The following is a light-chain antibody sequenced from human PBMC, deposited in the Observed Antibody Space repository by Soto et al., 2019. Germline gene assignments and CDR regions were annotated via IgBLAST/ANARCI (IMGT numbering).Light chain of an antibody. J-gene: IGLJ1*01. V-gene: IGLV2-11*01. Sequence: QSVLTQPRSVSGSPGQSVAISCTGTSSDVGVYNYVYWYQQHPGQAPKVMIYDVSKRPSGVPDRFSGSKSGNTASLTISGLQAEDEADYYCCSYAGGTYVFGAGTKLTVL. CDR3: CSYAGGTYV. CDR2: DVS. CDR1: SSDVGVYNY.